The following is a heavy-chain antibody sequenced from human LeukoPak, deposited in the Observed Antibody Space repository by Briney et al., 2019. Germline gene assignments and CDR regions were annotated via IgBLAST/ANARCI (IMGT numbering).Heavy chain of an antibody. CDR3: ATTRRYSNGFFDY. V-gene: IGHV4-39*01. D-gene: IGHD5-18*01. CDR1: GASISTSGYY. J-gene: IGHJ4*02. CDR2: IYYSGST. Sequence: PSETLSLTCPVSGASISTSGYYWGWIRQPPGKGLEWIGSIYYSGSTYFNPSLKSRVTISVDTSKNQFSLKLSSVTAADTAVYYCATTRRYSNGFFDYWGQGTLVTVSS.